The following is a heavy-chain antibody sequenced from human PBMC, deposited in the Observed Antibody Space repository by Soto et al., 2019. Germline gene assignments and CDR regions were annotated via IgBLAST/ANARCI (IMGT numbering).Heavy chain of an antibody. Sequence: VQLMQSGAEVKQPGSSVKVSCKASGGTFSSHSINWVRQAHGQGLEWMGGIITLFGTANYAQNFQGRVTNTADQSTCTAYMELNSLRSDDTAVYYCAREVGYGDFSAALLDWGQGTLVTVSS. J-gene: IGHJ4*02. V-gene: IGHV1-69*01. CDR1: GGTFSSHS. D-gene: IGHD4-17*01. CDR3: AREVGYGDFSAALLD. CDR2: IITLFGTA.